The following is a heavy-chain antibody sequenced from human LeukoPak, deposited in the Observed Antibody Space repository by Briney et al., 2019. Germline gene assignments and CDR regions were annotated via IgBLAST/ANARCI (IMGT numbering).Heavy chain of an antibody. CDR3: AKLMTGYYKMNNWFDP. D-gene: IGHD3-9*01. V-gene: IGHV3-30-3*02. Sequence: GGSLRLSCAASGFTFSSYAMHWVRQAPGKGLEWVAVISYDGSNKYYADSVKGRFTISRDNSKNTLYLQMNSLRAEDTAVYYCAKLMTGYYKMNNWFDPWGQGTLVTVSS. J-gene: IGHJ5*02. CDR1: GFTFSSYA. CDR2: ISYDGSNK.